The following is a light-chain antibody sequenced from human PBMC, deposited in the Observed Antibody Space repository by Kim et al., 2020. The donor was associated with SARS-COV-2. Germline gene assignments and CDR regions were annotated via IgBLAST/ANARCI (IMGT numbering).Light chain of an antibody. CDR3: AAWDDSLNVYV. CDR2: NTN. Sequence: QSVLTQPPSASGTPGQRVTISCSGSSSNIGSNAVNWYQQLPGTAPRVLIYNTNHGPSGVPDRFSGSKSGNSASLAISGLQSDDESDYYCAAWDDSLNVYVFGTGNKVTVL. CDR1: SSNIGSNA. J-gene: IGLJ1*01. V-gene: IGLV1-44*01.